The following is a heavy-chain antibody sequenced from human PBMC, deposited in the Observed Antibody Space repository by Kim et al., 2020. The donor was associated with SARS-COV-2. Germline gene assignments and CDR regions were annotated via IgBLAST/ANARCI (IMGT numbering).Heavy chain of an antibody. D-gene: IGHD2-21*01. CDR1: GYTFTSYG. CDR2: ISAYNGNT. V-gene: IGHV1-18*01. CDR3: ARACGGDCPDNWFDP. J-gene: IGHJ5*02. Sequence: ASVKVSCKASGYTFTSYGISWVRQAPGQGLEWMGWISAYNGNTNYAQKLQGRVTMTTDTSTSTAYMELRSLRSDDTAVYYCARACGGDCPDNWFDPWGQGTLVTVSS.